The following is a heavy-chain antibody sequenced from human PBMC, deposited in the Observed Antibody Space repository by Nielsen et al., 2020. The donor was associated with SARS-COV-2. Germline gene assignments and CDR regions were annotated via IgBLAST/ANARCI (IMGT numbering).Heavy chain of an antibody. Sequence: CVRQAPGQRLEWMGWINAGNGNTKYSQKFQGRVTITRDTSASTAYMELSILRSEDTAVYYCARDRRTYYYDSSGYYYDYWGQGTLVTVSS. J-gene: IGHJ4*02. CDR2: INAGNGNT. V-gene: IGHV1-3*01. D-gene: IGHD3-22*01. CDR3: ARDRRTYYYDSSGYYYDY.